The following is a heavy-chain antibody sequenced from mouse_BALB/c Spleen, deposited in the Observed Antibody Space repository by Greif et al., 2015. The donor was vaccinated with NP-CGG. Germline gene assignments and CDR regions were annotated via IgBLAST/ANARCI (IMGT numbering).Heavy chain of an antibody. D-gene: IGHD4-1*01. J-gene: IGHJ2*01. CDR3: TRSWVDY. Sequence: QVQLQQSGAELVKPGASVKLSCKASGYTFTSYYIYWVKQRPGQGLERIGEINPSNGGSNFNEKFKSKATLTVDKSSSTAYMQLSSLTSEDSAVYYCTRSWVDYWGQGTTLTVSS. CDR2: INPSNGGS. CDR1: GYTFTSYY. V-gene: IGHV1S81*02.